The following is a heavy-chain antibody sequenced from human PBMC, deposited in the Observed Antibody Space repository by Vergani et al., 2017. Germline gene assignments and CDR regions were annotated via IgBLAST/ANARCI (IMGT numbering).Heavy chain of an antibody. CDR3: ARGEAYGDFMGAFDI. J-gene: IGHJ3*02. D-gene: IGHD4-17*01. CDR2: IIPSLGIA. Sequence: QVQLVQSGAEVKKPGSSVKVSCKASGGTFSSYAISWVRQAPGQGLEWMGRIIPSLGIANYAQKFQGRVTITADKSTSTAYMELSRLRSEDTAVYYCARGEAYGDFMGAFDIWGQGTMVTVSS. V-gene: IGHV1-69*04. CDR1: GGTFSSYA.